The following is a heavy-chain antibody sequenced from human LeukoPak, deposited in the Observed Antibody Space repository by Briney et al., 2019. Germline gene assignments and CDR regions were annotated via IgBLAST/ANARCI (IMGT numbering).Heavy chain of an antibody. CDR3: AKDRTTRYYYMDV. V-gene: IGHV3-23*01. D-gene: IGHD4-17*01. J-gene: IGHJ6*03. CDR2: ISGSGGST. Sequence: ASETLSLTCAVYGGSFSGYYWSWIRQPPGKGLEWVSAISGSGGSTYYADSVKGRFTISRDNSKNTLYLQMNSLRAEDTAVYYCAKDRTTRYYYMDVWGKGTTVTISS. CDR1: GGSFSGYY.